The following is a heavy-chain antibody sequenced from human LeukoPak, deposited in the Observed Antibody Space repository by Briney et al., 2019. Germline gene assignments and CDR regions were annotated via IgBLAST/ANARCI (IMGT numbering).Heavy chain of an antibody. V-gene: IGHV3-23*01. D-gene: IGHD6-13*01. Sequence: GGSLRLSCAASGFTFSSHAMSWVRQAPGKGLEWVSAISGSGGSTYYADSVKGRFTISRDNSKNTLYLQMNSLRAEDTAVYYCAKDSGYSSSWFSPGFYYYYGMDVWGQGTTVTVSS. CDR3: AKDSGYSSSWFSPGFYYYYGMDV. J-gene: IGHJ6*02. CDR2: ISGSGGST. CDR1: GFTFSSHA.